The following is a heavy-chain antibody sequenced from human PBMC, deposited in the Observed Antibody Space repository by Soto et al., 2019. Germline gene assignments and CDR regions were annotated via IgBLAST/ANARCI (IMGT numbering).Heavy chain of an antibody. CDR2: INHSGST. CDR3: ARLGGYVSVGYYYLWDS. Sequence: LSLTCRVSDGSMNSDSSYWGWIRQPPGKGLEWIGVINHSGSTYHNLSLKGRVTMSVDASRNQFSLKLTSMTAAGTAVYYCARLGGYVSVGYYYLWDSWGQGTLVTVSS. V-gene: IGHV4-39*01. D-gene: IGHD3-22*01. J-gene: IGHJ4*02. CDR1: DGSMNSDSSY.